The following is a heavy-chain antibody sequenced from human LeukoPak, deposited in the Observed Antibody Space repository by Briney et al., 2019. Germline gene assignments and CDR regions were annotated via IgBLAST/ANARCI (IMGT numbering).Heavy chain of an antibody. D-gene: IGHD3-10*01. J-gene: IGHJ6*03. Sequence: SVTLSLTCTVSGGSISNYCWSWIRQPPGKGLEWIGYINYSGSPNYNPSLKSRVTISLDTSKNQFSLRLSSVTAADTAVYYCARLSGTYFSAVYYYYYYMDVWGKGTTVTVSS. V-gene: IGHV4-59*08. CDR3: ARLSGTYFSAVYYYYYYMDV. CDR1: GGSISNYC. CDR2: INYSGSP.